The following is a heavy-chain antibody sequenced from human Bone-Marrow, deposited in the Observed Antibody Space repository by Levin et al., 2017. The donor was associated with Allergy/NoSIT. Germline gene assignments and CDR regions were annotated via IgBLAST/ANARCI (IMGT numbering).Heavy chain of an antibody. CDR1: GFTFSRYA. D-gene: IGHD1-26*01. Sequence: GESLKISCAASGFTFSRYAMHWVRQAPGKGLEWVAVISYDGNNKYYADSVKGRFTISRDNSENTLYLQVNSLRGEDAAVYYCTRDAGGTTGGGMDVWGQWTAVTVSS. V-gene: IGHV3-30-3*01. CDR3: TRDAGGTTGGGMDV. CDR2: ISYDGNNK. J-gene: IGHJ6*02.